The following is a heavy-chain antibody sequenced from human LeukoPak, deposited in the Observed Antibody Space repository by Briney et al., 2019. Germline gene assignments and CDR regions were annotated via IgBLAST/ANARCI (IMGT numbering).Heavy chain of an antibody. CDR3: AREPPYYDFWSGTSDAFDI. V-gene: IGHV4-34*01. J-gene: IGHJ3*02. CDR1: GGSFSGYY. D-gene: IGHD3-3*01. CDR2: INHSGST. Sequence: SETLSLTCAAYGGSFSGYYWSWIRQPPGKGLEWIGEINHSGSTNYNPSLKSRVTISVDTSKNQFSLKLSSVTAADTAVHYCAREPPYYDFWSGTSDAFDIWGQGTMVTVSS.